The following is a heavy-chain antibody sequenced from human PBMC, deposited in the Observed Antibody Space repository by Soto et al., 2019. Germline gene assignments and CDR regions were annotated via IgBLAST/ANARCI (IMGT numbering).Heavy chain of an antibody. V-gene: IGHV3-21*01. D-gene: IGHD2-15*01. CDR2: ISSSGYI. J-gene: IGHJ6*02. CDR1: GFNFNSYT. Sequence: TGGSLRLSCAASGFNFNSYTINWVRQAPGKRLEWLSSISSSGYIFSTDSVRGRFTISRDNAKNSVHLQINSLRAEDTAVYFCARDCSGGSCYPGMDVWGQGTTVTVSS. CDR3: ARDCSGGSCYPGMDV.